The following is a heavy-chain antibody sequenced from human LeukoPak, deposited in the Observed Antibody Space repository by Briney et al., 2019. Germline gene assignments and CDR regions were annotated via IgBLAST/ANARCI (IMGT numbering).Heavy chain of an antibody. CDR1: GFTFSGSA. Sequence: GGSLRLSCAASGFTFSGSAMHWVRQASGKGLEWVGRIRSKGNNYATAYAASGKGRFTIYRDDSKTTAYLQMNSLKTEDTAVYYCTGLYDSVFDYWGQGTLVTVSS. CDR2: IRSKGNNYAT. J-gene: IGHJ4*02. V-gene: IGHV3-73*01. CDR3: TGLYDSVFDY. D-gene: IGHD3-10*01.